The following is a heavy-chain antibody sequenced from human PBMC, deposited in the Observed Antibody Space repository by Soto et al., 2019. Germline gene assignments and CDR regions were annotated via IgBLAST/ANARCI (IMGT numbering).Heavy chain of an antibody. CDR3: ARPHYCSSTSCYEAFDY. CDR2: IFYSGST. Sequence: PSETLSLTCTVSGGSISSSSFYWGWIRQPPGKGLEWVGSIFYSGSTYHNPSLKSRVTISVDTSKNQFSLKLSSVTAADTAVYYCARPHYCSSTSCYEAFDYWGQGTLVTVSS. CDR1: GGSISSSSFY. D-gene: IGHD2-2*01. V-gene: IGHV4-39*01. J-gene: IGHJ4*02.